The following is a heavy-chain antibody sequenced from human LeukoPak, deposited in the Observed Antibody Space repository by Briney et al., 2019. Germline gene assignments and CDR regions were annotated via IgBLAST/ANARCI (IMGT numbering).Heavy chain of an antibody. D-gene: IGHD3-22*01. Sequence: PSETLSLTCTVSGDSISTSNSYWGWIRQPPGKGLEWIGSIYYSGNTYYNASLKSRVTISVDTSKNQFSLKLSSVTAADTAVYYCARGLYYYDSSGYRNWFDPWGQGTLVTVSS. CDR3: ARGLYYYDSSGYRNWFDP. CDR2: IYYSGNT. CDR1: GDSISTSNSY. V-gene: IGHV4-39*01. J-gene: IGHJ5*02.